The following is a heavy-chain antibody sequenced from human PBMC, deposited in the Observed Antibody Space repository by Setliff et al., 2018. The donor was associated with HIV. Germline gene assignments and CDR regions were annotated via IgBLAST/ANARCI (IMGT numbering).Heavy chain of an antibody. V-gene: IGHV4-39*01. CDR3: ASRPYSYDYSGRVFDF. CDR2: IYYSGTT. D-gene: IGHD3-22*01. Sequence: PSETLSLTCTVSGASIRTGSYYWGWIRQPPGKGLEWIGTIYYSGTTYYNPSVKSRVTISVDTSKNQFSLNLTSVTATDTAAYYCASRPYSYDYSGRVFDFWGQGALVTVSS. J-gene: IGHJ4*02. CDR1: GASIRTGSYY.